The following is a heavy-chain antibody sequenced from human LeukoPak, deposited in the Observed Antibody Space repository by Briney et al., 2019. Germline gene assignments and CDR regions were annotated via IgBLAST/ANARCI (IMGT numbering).Heavy chain of an antibody. V-gene: IGHV5-51*01. Sequence: GESLKISCKGAGYIFTSYWIGWVLQMPGKGLEWMVISYPGDCDTRYSPSFQGQVTISADKSISTPYLQLSSLKASDTAIYYCARHGTHSSGWYPTSQFDYWGQGTLVTVSS. J-gene: IGHJ4*02. CDR3: ARHGTHSSGWYPTSQFDY. CDR2: SYPGDCDT. CDR1: GYIFTSYW. D-gene: IGHD6-19*01.